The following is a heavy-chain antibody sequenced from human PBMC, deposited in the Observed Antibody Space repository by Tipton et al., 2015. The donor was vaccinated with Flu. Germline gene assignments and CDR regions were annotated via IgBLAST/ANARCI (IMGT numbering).Heavy chain of an antibody. V-gene: IGHV4-61*02. CDR1: GVSINSGSYY. J-gene: IGHJ5*02. CDR2: VYTIRST. CDR3: ARRDYSIYVSEPKNWFDP. Sequence: GLVKPSQTLSLICNVSGVSINSGSYYWTWIRQPAGKGLEWIGHVYTIRSTKYNPSLKSRVTILVDRFKNQFSLRLSSVTAADTVVYYCARRDYSIYVSEPKNWFDPWGQGTLVIVSS. D-gene: IGHD4-11*01.